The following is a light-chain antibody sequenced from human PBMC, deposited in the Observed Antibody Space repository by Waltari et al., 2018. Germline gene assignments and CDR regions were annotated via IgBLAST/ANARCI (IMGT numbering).Light chain of an antibody. Sequence: EIVLTHSPGTLPLSQGERPTLSCRASQSVSRTLAWYQQKPGQAPKLLIYGASSRATGIPDRFTGSGSGTDFSLTISSLEPEDFAIYFCQHYVRLPATFGQGTKVEIK. CDR2: GAS. V-gene: IGKV3-20*01. CDR3: QHYVRLPAT. CDR1: QSVSRT. J-gene: IGKJ1*01.